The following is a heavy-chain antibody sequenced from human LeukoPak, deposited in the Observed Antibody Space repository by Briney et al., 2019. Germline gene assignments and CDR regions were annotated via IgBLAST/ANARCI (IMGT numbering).Heavy chain of an antibody. J-gene: IGHJ4*02. CDR3: ARCPRGPASHCYATDY. Sequence: ASVKVSCKASGYTFTSYSITWERQAPAQGLEWMGWISVYNGNTDYAQKFQDRVTMTTDTSTGTAYMELRSLRSDDTAVYYCARCPRGPASHCYATDYWGQGTLVTVSS. CDR1: GYTFTSYS. D-gene: IGHD2-15*01. V-gene: IGHV1-18*04. CDR2: ISVYNGNT.